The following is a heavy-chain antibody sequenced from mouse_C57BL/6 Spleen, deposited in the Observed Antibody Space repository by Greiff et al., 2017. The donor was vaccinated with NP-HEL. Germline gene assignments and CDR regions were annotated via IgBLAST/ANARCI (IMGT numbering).Heavy chain of an antibody. CDR3: AKRRFYDAMDY. V-gene: IGHV1-26*01. CDR1: GYTFTDYY. Sequence: EVQLQQPGPELVKPGASVKLSCKASGYTFTDYYMNWVKQSHGKSLEWIGDINPNNGGTSYNQKFKGKATLTVDKSSSTAYMQLSSLTSEDSAVYYCAKRRFYDAMDYWGQGTTVTVSS. CDR2: INPNNGGT. J-gene: IGHJ4*01.